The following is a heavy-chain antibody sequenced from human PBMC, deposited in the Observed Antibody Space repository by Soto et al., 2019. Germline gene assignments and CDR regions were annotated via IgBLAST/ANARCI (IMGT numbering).Heavy chain of an antibody. J-gene: IGHJ3*02. CDR1: GGSISSSSYY. CDR2: IYYSGST. Sequence: PSETLSLTSTVSGGSISSSSYYWGWIRQPPGKGLEWFGSIYYSGSTYYNPSLKSRVTISVDTSKNQFSLKLSSVTAADTAVYYCASDTYYDSSGYYVGYRVAFDIWGQGTMVTVSS. D-gene: IGHD3-22*01. V-gene: IGHV4-39*07. CDR3: ASDTYYDSSGYYVGYRVAFDI.